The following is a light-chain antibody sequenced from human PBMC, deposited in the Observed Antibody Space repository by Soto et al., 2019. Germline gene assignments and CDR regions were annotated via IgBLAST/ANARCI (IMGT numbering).Light chain of an antibody. Sequence: EIVMTQSPATLSVSPGERATLSCRASQSVSSNLAWYQQKPGQAPRLLIYGASTRATGIPARFSGSGSGTEITHTNSSLQSEDFAVYYCQQYNNWPRTFGQGTKVEI. CDR3: QQYNNWPRT. CDR2: GAS. CDR1: QSVSSN. V-gene: IGKV3-15*01. J-gene: IGKJ1*01.